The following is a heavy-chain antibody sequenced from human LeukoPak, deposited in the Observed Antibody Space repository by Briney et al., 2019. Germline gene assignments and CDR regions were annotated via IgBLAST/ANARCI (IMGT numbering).Heavy chain of an antibody. CDR3: ATASGRSFWLDP. CDR1: GGSICTLY. D-gene: IGHD2-15*01. V-gene: IGHV4-59*11. CDR2: IDYHGNT. Sequence: NASETLSLTCIVSGGSICTLYWNWIRQVPGKGLEWIGFIDYHGNTKYNPSLKSRVTMSVDTSVDQVSLRLTSVTAADTAIYFCATASGRSFWLDPWGQGRLVTVSS. J-gene: IGHJ5*02.